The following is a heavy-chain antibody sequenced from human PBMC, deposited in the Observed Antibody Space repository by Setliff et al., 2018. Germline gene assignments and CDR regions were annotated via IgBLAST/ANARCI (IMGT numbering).Heavy chain of an antibody. CDR1: GASISSGTYY. D-gene: IGHD2-21*01. V-gene: IGHV4-39*07. CDR2: IHYRGTT. Sequence: PSETLSLTCTVSGASISSGTYYWAWIRQPPGKGLEWIGRIHYRGTTYSNASLASRLTISVDTAKNQFSLKLTSVTAADTAVYYCARGLEGEDYFYYMDVWGKGNTVTVSS. CDR3: ARGLEGEDYFYYMDV. J-gene: IGHJ6*03.